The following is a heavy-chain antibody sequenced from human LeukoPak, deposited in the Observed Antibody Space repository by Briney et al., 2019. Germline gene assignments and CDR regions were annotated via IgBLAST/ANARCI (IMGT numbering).Heavy chain of an antibody. J-gene: IGHJ4*02. CDR2: ISSSGSTI. CDR1: GFTFSSYG. V-gene: IGHV3-48*04. Sequence: PGGSLRLSCAASGFTFSSYGMHWVRQAPGKGLEWVSYISSSGSTIYYADSVKGRFTISRDNAKNSLYLQMNSLRAEDTAVYYCARVATVTTLCDYWGQGTLVTVSS. CDR3: ARVATVTTLCDY. D-gene: IGHD4-17*01.